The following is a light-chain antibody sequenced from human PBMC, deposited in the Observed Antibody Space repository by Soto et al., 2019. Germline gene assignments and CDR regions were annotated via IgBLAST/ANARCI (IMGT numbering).Light chain of an antibody. CDR3: GTWDSSLSAYV. J-gene: IGLJ1*01. CDR2: DNN. V-gene: IGLV1-51*01. CDR1: SSNIGNNY. Sequence: QSVLTLPPSVSAAPGQKVTISCSGSSSNIGNNYVSWYQQVPGTAPKLLIYDNNKRPSGIPDRFSGSKSGTSATLGITGLQNGDEADYYCGTWDSSLSAYVFGTGTKVTVL.